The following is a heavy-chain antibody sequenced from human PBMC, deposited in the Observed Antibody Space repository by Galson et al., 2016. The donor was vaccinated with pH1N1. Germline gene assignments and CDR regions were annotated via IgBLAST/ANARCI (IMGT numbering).Heavy chain of an antibody. Sequence: SVKVSCKASGYTFTRYNFHWVRQAPGQGLEWMGVIDPSPGTTTYAQKFQGLVTMTSDTSTSTVYMELSSLTPEDTAVYHCIRDLGRLGDFWGQGTLVTVSS. CDR1: GYTFTRYN. V-gene: IGHV1-46*03. J-gene: IGHJ4*02. CDR3: IRDLGRLGDF. D-gene: IGHD1-26*01. CDR2: IDPSPGTT.